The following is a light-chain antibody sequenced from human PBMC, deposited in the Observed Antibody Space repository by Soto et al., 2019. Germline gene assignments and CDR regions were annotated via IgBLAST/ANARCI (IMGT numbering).Light chain of an antibody. V-gene: IGLV1-44*01. CDR1: SSNIGSNT. CDR2: SNN. Sequence: QSVLTQPPSASGTPGQRVTISCSGSSSNIGSNTVHWYHQLPGTAPKLLIYSNNQRPSGVPDRFSGSKSGTSASLAISGLHSEDEADYYCAAWDDSLNGWVFGGGTKLTVL. J-gene: IGLJ3*02. CDR3: AAWDDSLNGWV.